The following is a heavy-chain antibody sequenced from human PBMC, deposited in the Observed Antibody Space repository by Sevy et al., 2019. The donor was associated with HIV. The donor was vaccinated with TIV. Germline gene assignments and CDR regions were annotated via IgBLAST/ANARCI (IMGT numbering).Heavy chain of an antibody. D-gene: IGHD3-16*01. CDR3: ARRSNLGAYYYSYGLDV. CDR2: INHSGST. Sequence: SETLSLTCTVYGGSFSGYYWTWIRQSPGKGLEWIGEINHSGSTDYNPSLKSRVTMSVDTSTNQFSLQLSSVTAADTAVYYCARRSNLGAYYYSYGLDVWGQGTTVTVSS. V-gene: IGHV4-34*01. CDR1: GGSFSGYY. J-gene: IGHJ6*02.